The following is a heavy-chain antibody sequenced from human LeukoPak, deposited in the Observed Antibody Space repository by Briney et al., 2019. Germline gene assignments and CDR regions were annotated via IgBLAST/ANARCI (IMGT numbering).Heavy chain of an antibody. V-gene: IGHV1-18*01. Sequence: GASVKVSCKASGYTXNTYGVAWVRQAPGQGLEWMGWISAYNGNTHYAQKFQGRVTMATDTSTSTAYLELRSLISDDTAVYYCARSGGSCTSSSCLFDYWGQGTLVTVPS. D-gene: IGHD2-2*01. CDR3: ARSGGSCTSSSCLFDY. CDR2: ISAYNGNT. CDR1: GYTXNTYG. J-gene: IGHJ4*02.